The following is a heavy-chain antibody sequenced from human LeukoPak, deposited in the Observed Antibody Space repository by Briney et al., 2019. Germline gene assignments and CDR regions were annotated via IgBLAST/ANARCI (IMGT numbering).Heavy chain of an antibody. J-gene: IGHJ5*02. Sequence: GSSVKVSGKASVGTCSSYAISWVRQAPGQGLEWMGGIIPIFGTANYAQKFQGRVTITADESTSTAYMELSSLRSEDTAVYYCARLWGSDYYYEFRFDPWGQGTLVTVSS. CDR2: IIPIFGTA. CDR3: ARLWGSDYYYEFRFDP. CDR1: VGTCSSYA. D-gene: IGHD3-22*01. V-gene: IGHV1-69*01.